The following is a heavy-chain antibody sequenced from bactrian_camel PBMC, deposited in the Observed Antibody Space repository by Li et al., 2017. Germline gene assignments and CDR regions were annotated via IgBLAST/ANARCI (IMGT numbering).Heavy chain of an antibody. CDR1: GHRRAC. D-gene: IGHD7*01. J-gene: IGHJ4*01. Sequence: HVQLVESGGGSVQAGGSLRLSCVASGHRRACMGWFRHFPGKEREGVAVIGADGKPTYADSVKGRFSISADDVSGDNRDKTLYLQMNNLKPEDTAMYFCAADNSPYAMCTYDYWGQGTQVTVS. V-gene: IGHV3S68*01. CDR2: VIGADGKP. CDR3: AADNSPYAMCTYDY.